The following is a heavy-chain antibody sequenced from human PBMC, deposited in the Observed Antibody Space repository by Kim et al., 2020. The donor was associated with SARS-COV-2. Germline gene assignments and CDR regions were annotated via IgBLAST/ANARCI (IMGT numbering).Heavy chain of an antibody. CDR1: GFTFSSYA. CDR3: ARARPLAMVDY. CDR2: ISYDGSNK. Sequence: GGSLRLSCAASGFTFSSYAMHWVRQAPGKGLEWVAVISYDGSNKYYADSVKGRFTISRDNSKNTLYLQMNSLRAEDTAVYYCARARPLAMVDYWGQGTLVTVSS. D-gene: IGHD5-18*01. V-gene: IGHV3-30*04. J-gene: IGHJ4*02.